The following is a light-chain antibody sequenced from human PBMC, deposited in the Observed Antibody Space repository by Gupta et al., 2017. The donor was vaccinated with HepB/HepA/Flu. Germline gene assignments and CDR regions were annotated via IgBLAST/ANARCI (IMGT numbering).Light chain of an antibody. J-gene: IGLJ2*01. Sequence: QAALTQPASVSGSPGPSLTIAGTGTSSDVGRYNYVSGYQQHPGKAPNLIIYDVSYRPSGVSDRFSGSKSGNTASLSISGLQAEDEADYYCSSYTTSRDVLFGGGTKLTVL. CDR1: SSDVGRYNY. CDR3: SSYTTSRDVL. V-gene: IGLV2-14*03. CDR2: DVS.